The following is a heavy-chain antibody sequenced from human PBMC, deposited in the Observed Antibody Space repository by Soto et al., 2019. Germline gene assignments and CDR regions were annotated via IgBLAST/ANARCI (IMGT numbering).Heavy chain of an antibody. CDR3: ARMYYDIVTGLNWFDP. Sequence: SETLSLTCTVSGGSISSYYWSWIRQPPGKGLEWIGYIYYSGSTNYNPSLKSRVTISVDTSKNQFSLKLSSVTAADTAVYYGARMYYDIVTGLNWFDPWGQGTLVTVSS. D-gene: IGHD3-9*01. CDR1: GGSISSYY. CDR2: IYYSGST. V-gene: IGHV4-59*01. J-gene: IGHJ5*02.